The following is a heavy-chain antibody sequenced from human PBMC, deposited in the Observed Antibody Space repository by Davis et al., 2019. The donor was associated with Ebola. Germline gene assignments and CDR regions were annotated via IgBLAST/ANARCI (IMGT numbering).Heavy chain of an antibody. J-gene: IGHJ4*02. CDR3: AKGWLRSGIRY. V-gene: IGHV6-1*01. Sequence: HSQTLSLTCAISGDSVSGNNGAWNWIRQSPSRGLEWLGRTYYYRSKWYIDYAESVRGRIIINPDTSKNQLSLQVNSVTPEDTAVYYCAKGWLRSGIRYWGQGTLVTVSS. D-gene: IGHD5-12*01. CDR1: GDSVSGNNGA. CDR2: TYYYRSKWYI.